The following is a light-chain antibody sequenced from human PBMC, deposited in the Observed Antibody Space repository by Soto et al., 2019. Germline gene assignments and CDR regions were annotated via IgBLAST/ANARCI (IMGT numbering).Light chain of an antibody. J-gene: IGLJ2*01. CDR1: SSDVGSYNL. Sequence: QSVLTQPASVSGSPGQSITISCTGTSSDVGSYNLVSWYQQHPGKAPKLMIYEGSKRPSGVSNRFSGSKSGNTASLTISVLQAEDEADYYCCSYAGSSTVVFGGGTQLTVL. V-gene: IGLV2-23*01. CDR2: EGS. CDR3: CSYAGSSTVV.